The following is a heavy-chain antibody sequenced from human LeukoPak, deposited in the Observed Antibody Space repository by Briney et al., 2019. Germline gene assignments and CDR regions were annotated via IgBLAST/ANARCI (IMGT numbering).Heavy chain of an antibody. Sequence: GASVKVSCKASGYTFTGYYMHWVRQAPGQGLEWMGRINPNSGGTNYAQKFQGRVTMTRDTSISTAYMELSRLRSDDTAVYYCARVQVVRGVQNWFDPWDQGTLVTVSS. D-gene: IGHD3-10*01. CDR2: INPNSGGT. CDR3: ARVQVVRGVQNWFDP. J-gene: IGHJ5*02. CDR1: GYTFTGYY. V-gene: IGHV1-2*06.